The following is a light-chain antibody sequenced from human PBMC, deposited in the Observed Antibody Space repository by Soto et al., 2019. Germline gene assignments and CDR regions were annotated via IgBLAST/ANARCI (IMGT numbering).Light chain of an antibody. CDR2: AAS. CDR1: QSIRSY. CDR3: QPSYSTPPT. V-gene: IGKV1-39*01. Sequence: DIQMTQSPSSLSASVGDRVTITCRASQSIRSYLNWYQQKPGKAPQLLIYAASSLQSGVPSRFSGSRSGTDFTLTISSLQPEDVATYYCQPSYSTPPTFGQGTKVEIK. J-gene: IGKJ1*01.